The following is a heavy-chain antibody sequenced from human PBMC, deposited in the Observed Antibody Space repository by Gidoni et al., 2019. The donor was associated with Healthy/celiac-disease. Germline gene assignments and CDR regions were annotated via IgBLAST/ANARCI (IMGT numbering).Heavy chain of an antibody. Sequence: QVQLVESGGGVVQPGRSLRLSCAASGFTFSSYAMHWVRQAPGKGREWVAVISYDGSNKYYADSVKGRFTISRDNSKNTLYLQMNSLRAEDTAVYYCAKDGYYYDSSGYYSFFDYWGQGTLVTVSS. D-gene: IGHD3-22*01. CDR1: GFTFSSYA. CDR2: ISYDGSNK. J-gene: IGHJ4*02. CDR3: AKDGYYYDSSGYYSFFDY. V-gene: IGHV3-30*18.